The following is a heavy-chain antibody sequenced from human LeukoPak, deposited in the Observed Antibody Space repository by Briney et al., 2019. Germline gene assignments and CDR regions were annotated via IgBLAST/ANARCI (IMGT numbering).Heavy chain of an antibody. CDR2: IYSGGSA. Sequence: GSLRLFCASSGFTVSSNYMSWVRQAPGKGLEWVSVIYSGGSAYYADSVKGRFTISRDNFKNTLHLQMNSLRAEDTAVYYCARDRGSSSGWYAFDYWGQGTLVTVSS. CDR3: ARDRGSSSGWYAFDY. V-gene: IGHV3-53*01. D-gene: IGHD6-19*01. CDR1: GFTVSSNY. J-gene: IGHJ4*02.